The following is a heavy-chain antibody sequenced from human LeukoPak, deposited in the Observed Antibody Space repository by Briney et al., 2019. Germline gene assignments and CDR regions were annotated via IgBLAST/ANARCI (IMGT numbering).Heavy chain of an antibody. Sequence: GGSLRLSCAASGFTVNSYYMTWVRQAPGKGLEWVSVIFIGGSTYYADSVKGRFAISRDSSKNTVYLQMDSLRVEDTAVYYCAGVMTATTYWYFDLWGRGSLVSVSS. CDR3: AGVMTATTYWYFDL. CDR1: GFTVNSYY. CDR2: IFIGGST. V-gene: IGHV3-66*02. J-gene: IGHJ2*01. D-gene: IGHD4-17*01.